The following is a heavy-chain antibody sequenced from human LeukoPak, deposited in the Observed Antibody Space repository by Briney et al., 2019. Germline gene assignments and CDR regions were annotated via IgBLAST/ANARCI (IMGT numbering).Heavy chain of an antibody. CDR1: GFTFSSYA. V-gene: IGHV3-23*01. D-gene: IGHD3-10*01. J-gene: IGHJ4*02. Sequence: GGSLRLSCAASGFTFSSYAMSWVRQAPGKGLEWVSGVSGSGVSTYYADSVKGRFTISRDSSKNTLYLQMNSLRAEDTAVYFCAKDLTSGNFGYYFDYWGQGTLVTVSS. CDR3: AKDLTSGNFGYYFDY. CDR2: VSGSGVST.